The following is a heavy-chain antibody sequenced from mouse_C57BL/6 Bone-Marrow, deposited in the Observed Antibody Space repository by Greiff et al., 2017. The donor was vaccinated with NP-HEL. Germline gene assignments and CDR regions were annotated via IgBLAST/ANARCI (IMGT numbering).Heavy chain of an antibody. Sequence: QVQLKQSGAELVKPGASVTMSCKASGYTFTTYPIEWMKQNHGKSLEWIGNFHPYNDDTKYNEKFKGKATLTVEKSSSTVYLELSRLTSDDSAVYYCAWKGRYGNYGDYFDYWGQGTTLTVSS. CDR1: GYTFTTYP. V-gene: IGHV1-47*01. CDR3: AWKGRYGNYGDYFDY. D-gene: IGHD2-1*01. J-gene: IGHJ2*01. CDR2: FHPYNDDT.